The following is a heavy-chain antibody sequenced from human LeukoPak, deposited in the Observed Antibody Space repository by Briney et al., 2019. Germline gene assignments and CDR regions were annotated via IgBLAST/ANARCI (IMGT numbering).Heavy chain of an antibody. Sequence: GASVKVSCKASGYTFTSYDINWVRQATGQGLEWMGWMNPNSGNTGYAQKFQGRVTITRNTSISTAYMELSSLRSEDTAVYYCARVTEYYDFWSGYYTEHLDYWGQGTLVTVSS. CDR3: ARVTEYYDFWSGYYTEHLDY. CDR1: GYTFTSYD. J-gene: IGHJ4*02. CDR2: MNPNSGNT. V-gene: IGHV1-8*03. D-gene: IGHD3-3*01.